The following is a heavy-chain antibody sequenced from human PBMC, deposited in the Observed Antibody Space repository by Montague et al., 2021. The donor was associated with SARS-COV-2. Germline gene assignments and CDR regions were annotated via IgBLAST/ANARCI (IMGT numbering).Heavy chain of an antibody. Sequence: SRRLSCAASGLTFDDYAMHWVRQAPGKGLEWVSGISWNSGSIGYADSVKGRFTISRDNAKNSLYLQMNSLRAEDTALYYCARAAEDIVVVPAAMGPQYYYGMDVWGQGTTATVSS. CDR2: ISWNSGSI. V-gene: IGHV3-9*01. CDR3: ARAAEDIVVVPAAMGPQYYYGMDV. CDR1: GLTFDDYA. D-gene: IGHD2-2*01. J-gene: IGHJ6*02.